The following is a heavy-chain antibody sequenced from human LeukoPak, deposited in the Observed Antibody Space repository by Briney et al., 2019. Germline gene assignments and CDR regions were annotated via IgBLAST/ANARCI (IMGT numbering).Heavy chain of an antibody. J-gene: IGHJ4*02. V-gene: IGHV1-8*01. CDR3: TRGSSGRRDN. Sequence: ASVKVSCKASGYTFTSCDINWVRQATGQGLEWIGWMNPNSGNTGYGQSFQGRITMTRDISIGTAYMELSNLTSEDTAIYYCTRGSSGRRDNWGQGTLVTLSA. D-gene: IGHD6-19*01. CDR2: MNPNSGNT. CDR1: GYTFTSCD.